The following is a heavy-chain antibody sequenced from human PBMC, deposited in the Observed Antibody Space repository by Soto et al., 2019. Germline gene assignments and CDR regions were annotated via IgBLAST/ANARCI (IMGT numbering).Heavy chain of an antibody. CDR2: ISHRGST. CDR3: ARMGGVEGGHYV. Sequence: QVQLQQWGAGLLKPSETLSLTCAVYGGSFSGYYWSWIRQPPGKRLEWIGEISHRGSTNYNPSLKSRPTIPVDTSKNQFSLKLSSVTAADTAVYYCARMGGVEGGHYVWGQGTTVTVSS. D-gene: IGHD3-16*01. J-gene: IGHJ6*02. CDR1: GGSFSGYY. V-gene: IGHV4-34*01.